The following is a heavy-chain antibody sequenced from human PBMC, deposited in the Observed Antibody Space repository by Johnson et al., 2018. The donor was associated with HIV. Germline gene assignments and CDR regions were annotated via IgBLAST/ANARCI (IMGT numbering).Heavy chain of an antibody. CDR2: IKQDGSEK. CDR3: AKRDPRYAFDI. J-gene: IGHJ3*02. CDR1: GFTFSSYW. Sequence: VQLVESGGGLVQPGGSLRLSCAASGFTFSSYWMSWVRQAPGKGLEWVANIKQDGSEKYYVDSVKGRFTISRDNSKNTVYLQMNSLRAEDTAVYYCAKRDPRYAFDIWGQGTMVTVSS. V-gene: IGHV3-7*01.